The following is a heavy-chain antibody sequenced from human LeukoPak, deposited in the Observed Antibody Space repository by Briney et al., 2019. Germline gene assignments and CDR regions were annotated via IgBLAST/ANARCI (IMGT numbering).Heavy chain of an antibody. CDR3: ARLLGAARGSFDY. J-gene: IGHJ4*02. V-gene: IGHV4-59*01. CDR2: IYYSGST. Sequence: KPSESLSLTCTLSGGSISINNGRWIRHPPEKGLEWIGYIYYSGSTNYSPSLKSRVTISVDTSKNQFSLKLSSVTAADTAVYYCARLLGAARGSFDYWGQGTLVTVSS. CDR1: GGSISINN. D-gene: IGHD3-10*01.